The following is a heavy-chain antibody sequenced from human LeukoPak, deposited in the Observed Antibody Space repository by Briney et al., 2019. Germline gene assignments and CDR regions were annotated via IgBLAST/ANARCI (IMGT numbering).Heavy chain of an antibody. V-gene: IGHV1-3*01. Sequence: GASVKVSCKASGYTFTSYAMHWVRQAPGQRLEWMGWINAGNGNTKYSQKFQGRVTITTDESTSTAYMELTSLRSEDTAVYYCARGYCSSTSCFLDYWGQGTLVTVSS. D-gene: IGHD2-2*01. CDR3: ARGYCSSTSCFLDY. J-gene: IGHJ4*02. CDR2: INAGNGNT. CDR1: GYTFTSYA.